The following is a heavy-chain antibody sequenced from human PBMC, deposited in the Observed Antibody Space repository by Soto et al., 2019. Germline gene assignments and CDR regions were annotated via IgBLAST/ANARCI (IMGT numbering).Heavy chain of an antibody. CDR2: ISGSGGST. CDR1: GFTFSSYA. CDR3: AKFTIFGVVIIGSPFDY. J-gene: IGHJ4*02. V-gene: IGHV3-23*01. D-gene: IGHD3-3*01. Sequence: PGGSLRLSCAASGFTFSSYAMSWVRQAPGKGLEWVSAISGSGGSTYYADSVKGRFTVSRDNSKNTLYLQMNSLRAEDTAVYYCAKFTIFGVVIIGSPFDYWGQGTLVTVSS.